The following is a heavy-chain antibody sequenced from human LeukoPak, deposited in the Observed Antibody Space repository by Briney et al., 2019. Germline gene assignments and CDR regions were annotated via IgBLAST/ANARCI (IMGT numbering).Heavy chain of an antibody. D-gene: IGHD6-19*01. CDR3: ARDRPSSGYSSGWYAFDI. CDR1: GFIFNDF. CDR2: VYYTGST. V-gene: IGHV4-59*01. Sequence: GSLRLSCTASGFIFNDFWMSWVRQAPGEGLEWIGYVYYTGSTNYNPSLKSRVTISVDTSKNQFSLKLSSVTAADTAVYYCARDRPSSGYSSGWYAFDIWGQGTMVTVSS. J-gene: IGHJ3*02.